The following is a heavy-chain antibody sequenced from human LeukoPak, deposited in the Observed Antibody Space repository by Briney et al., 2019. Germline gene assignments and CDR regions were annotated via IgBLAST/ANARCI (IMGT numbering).Heavy chain of an antibody. Sequence: SETLSLTCTVSGGSISSYYWSWIRQPPGKGLEWIGYIYYSGSTNYNPSLKSRVTISVDTSKNQFSLKLSSVTAADTAVYYCARVAAAASAGGFSFDYWGQGTLVTVSS. CDR3: ARVAAAASAGGFSFDY. CDR2: IYYSGST. V-gene: IGHV4-59*01. D-gene: IGHD6-13*01. CDR1: GGSISSYY. J-gene: IGHJ4*02.